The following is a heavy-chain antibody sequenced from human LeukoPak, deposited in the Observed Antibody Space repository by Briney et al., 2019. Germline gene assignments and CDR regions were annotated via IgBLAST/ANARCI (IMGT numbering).Heavy chain of an antibody. J-gene: IGHJ4*02. CDR2: ISASGGST. CDR1: GFTFSRYA. Sequence: PGKSLRLSCAASGFTFSRYAMSWVRQAPGKGLEWVSTISASGGSTKYADSVKGRFTISRDNSKNTLYLQMHSLRAEDTALYYCAEDYYYGLGEHPIAYWGQGTRVTVSS. D-gene: IGHD3-10*01. CDR3: AEDYYYGLGEHPIAY. V-gene: IGHV3-23*01.